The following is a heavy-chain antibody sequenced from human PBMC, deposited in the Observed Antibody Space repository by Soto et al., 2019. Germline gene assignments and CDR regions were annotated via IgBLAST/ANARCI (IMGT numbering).Heavy chain of an antibody. CDR3: AKSFVATIARGCY. CDR2: ISGSGGST. J-gene: IGHJ4*02. D-gene: IGHD5-12*01. V-gene: IGHV3-23*01. CDR1: GFTFSSYA. Sequence: GGSLRLSCAASGFTFSSYAMSWVRQAPGKGLERVSAISGSGGSTYYADSVKGRFTISRDNSKNTLYLQMNSLRAEDTAVYYCAKSFVATIARGCYWGQGTLVTVSS.